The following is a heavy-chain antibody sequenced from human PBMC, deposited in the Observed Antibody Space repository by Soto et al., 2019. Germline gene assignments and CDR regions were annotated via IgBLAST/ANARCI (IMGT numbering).Heavy chain of an antibody. CDR1: GYTFTGYY. Sequence: ASVMFSVNAFGYTFTGYYMHWVRQAPGQVLECIGWINPNSGGTNYAQNFQGWVTMTRDTSISTAYMELSRLRSDDTAVYYFARHQLLQQAGCGMKVWGQGPTVNVS. CDR2: INPNSGGT. J-gene: IGHJ6*02. D-gene: IGHD1-26*01. V-gene: IGHV1-2*04. CDR3: ARHQLLQQAGCGMKV.